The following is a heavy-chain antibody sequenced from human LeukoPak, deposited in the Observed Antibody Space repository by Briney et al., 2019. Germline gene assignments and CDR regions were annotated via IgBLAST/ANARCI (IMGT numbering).Heavy chain of an antibody. Sequence: SGTLSLTCTVSGGSISYYHWSWIRQPAGKGLELIGRIYTSGSTNYNPSLKSRVTMSVDTSKNQFSLKLSSVTAADTAVYYCARGIVVLVAATRDCYYYMDVWGKGTTVTVS. CDR1: GGSISYYH. V-gene: IGHV4-4*07. J-gene: IGHJ6*03. CDR3: ARGIVVLVAATRDCYYYMDV. CDR2: IYTSGST. D-gene: IGHD2-15*01.